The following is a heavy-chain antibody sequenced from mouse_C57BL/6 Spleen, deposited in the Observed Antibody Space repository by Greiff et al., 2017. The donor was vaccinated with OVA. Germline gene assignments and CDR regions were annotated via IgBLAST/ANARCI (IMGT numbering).Heavy chain of an antibody. V-gene: IGHV1-64*01. CDR1: GYTFTSYW. CDR3: ARSEYYYGSRSSPY. Sequence: QVQLQQSGAELVKPGASVKLSCKASGYTFTSYWMHWVKQRPGQGLEWIGMIHPNSGSTNYNEKFKSKATLTVDKSSSTAYMQLSSLTSEDSAVYYCARSEYYYGSRSSPYWGQGTTLTVSS. J-gene: IGHJ2*01. D-gene: IGHD1-1*01. CDR2: IHPNSGST.